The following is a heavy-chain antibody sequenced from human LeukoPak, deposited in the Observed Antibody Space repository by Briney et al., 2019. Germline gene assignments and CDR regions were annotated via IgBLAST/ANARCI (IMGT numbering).Heavy chain of an antibody. CDR3: ARVQFGAAGSFDC. CDR1: GISINPYY. CDR2: TIPTSRST. J-gene: IGHJ4*02. Sequence: PSETLSLTCTVSGISINPYYWTWIRQPAGKGLEWIGRTIPTSRSTNYNPSLKSRVTMSVDTSKNQFSLELTSVTAADTAVYFCARVQFGAAGSFDCWGQGTLVTVSS. D-gene: IGHD6-19*01. V-gene: IGHV4-4*07.